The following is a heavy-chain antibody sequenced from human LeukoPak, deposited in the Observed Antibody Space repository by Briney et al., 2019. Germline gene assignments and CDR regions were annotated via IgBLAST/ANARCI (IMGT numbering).Heavy chain of an antibody. CDR2: IIPILGIA. Sequence: ASVKVSCKASGGTFSSYAISWVRQAPGQGLEWMGRIIPILGIANYAQKFQGRVTITADKSTSTAYMELSSLRSEDTAVYYCARGDCGGDCYYRYWGQGTLVTVSS. D-gene: IGHD2-21*02. CDR1: GGTFSSYA. CDR3: ARGDCGGDCYYRY. V-gene: IGHV1-69*04. J-gene: IGHJ4*02.